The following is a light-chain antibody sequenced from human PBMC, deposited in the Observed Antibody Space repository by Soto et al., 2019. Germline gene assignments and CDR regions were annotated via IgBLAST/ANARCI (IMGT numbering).Light chain of an antibody. CDR2: LGS. J-gene: IGKJ4*01. CDR1: QSLLHSNGYNY. CDR3: MQALQTQLT. Sequence: DIVMTQSPLSLPVTPGEPASISCRSIQSLLHSNGYNYLDWYLQKPGQSPQLLIYLGSNRASGVPDRFSGSGSGTDFTLKISRVEAEDVGVYYCMQALQTQLTFGGGTKVEIK. V-gene: IGKV2-28*01.